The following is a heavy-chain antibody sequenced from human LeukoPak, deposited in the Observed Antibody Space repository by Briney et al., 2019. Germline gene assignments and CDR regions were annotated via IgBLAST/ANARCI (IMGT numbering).Heavy chain of an antibody. V-gene: IGHV1-58*01. D-gene: IGHD6-13*01. Sequence: ASVKVSCKASGFTFTSSAVQWGRQARGQRLEWLGWIVVGSGNTNYAQKFQERVTITRDMATSTAYMELSSLRSDDTAVYYCAADSSSWLLLDYWGQGTLVTVSS. J-gene: IGHJ4*02. CDR3: AADSSSWLLLDY. CDR2: IVVGSGNT. CDR1: GFTFTSSA.